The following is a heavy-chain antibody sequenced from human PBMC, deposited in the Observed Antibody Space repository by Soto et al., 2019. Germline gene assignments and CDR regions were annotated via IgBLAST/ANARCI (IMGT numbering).Heavy chain of an antibody. V-gene: IGHV1-18*01. CDR2: ISAYNGNT. Sequence: ASVKVSCKASGYTFTSYGISWVRQAPGQGLEWMGWISAYNGNTNYAQKFQGRVTMTTDTSISTAYMELSSLRSEDTAVYYCYSGYDSQHYYYYMDVWGKGTTVTVS. CDR1: GYTFTSYG. J-gene: IGHJ6*03. CDR3: YSGYDSQHYYYYMDV. D-gene: IGHD5-12*01.